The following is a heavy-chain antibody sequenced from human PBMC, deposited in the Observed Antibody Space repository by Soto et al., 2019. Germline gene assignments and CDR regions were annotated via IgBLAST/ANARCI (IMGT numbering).Heavy chain of an antibody. CDR2: IYHSGNT. V-gene: IGHV4-59*01. D-gene: IGHD6-13*01. Sequence: PSETLSLTCTVSGDSISNYYWSWIRQAPGKGLEWIGFIYHSGNTNYNPSLKSRVTMSIDTSKSQFSLKLNSVTAADTAVYYCARDQGIASSAPLDYWGPGTLVTVSS. J-gene: IGHJ4*02. CDR1: GDSISNYY. CDR3: ARDQGIASSAPLDY.